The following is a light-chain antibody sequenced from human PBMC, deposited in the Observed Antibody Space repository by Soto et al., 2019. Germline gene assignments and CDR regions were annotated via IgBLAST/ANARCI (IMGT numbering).Light chain of an antibody. CDR3: QQYGSSGT. CDR2: DAS. J-gene: IGKJ1*01. CDR1: QTVRRDY. V-gene: IGKV3-20*01. Sequence: EIVLTQSPCTLSLSPGESPTLSCRASQTVRRDYLAWYQQKPGQAPRLLIYDASNRATGIPDRFSGSGSGTDFTLTISRLEPEDFAVYYCQQYGSSGTFGQGTKVDIK.